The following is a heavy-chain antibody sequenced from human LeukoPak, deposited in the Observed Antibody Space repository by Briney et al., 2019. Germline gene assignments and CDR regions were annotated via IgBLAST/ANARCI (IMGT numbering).Heavy chain of an antibody. V-gene: IGHV4-39*07. CDR3: ARARERRWGGYFDY. CDR2: IYYSGST. Sequence: SETLSLTCTVSGGSISSSSYYWGWIRQPPGKGLEWIGSIYYSGSTYYNPSLKSRVTISVDTSKNQFSLKLSSVTAADTAVHYCARARERRWGGYFDYWGQGTLVTVSS. D-gene: IGHD1-1*01. CDR1: GGSISSSSYY. J-gene: IGHJ4*02.